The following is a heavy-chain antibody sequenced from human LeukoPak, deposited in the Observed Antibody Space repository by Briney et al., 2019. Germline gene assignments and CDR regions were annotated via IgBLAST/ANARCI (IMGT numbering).Heavy chain of an antibody. Sequence: GGSLRLSCAASGFTFSSYAMSWVRQAPGKGLEWVSAISGSGGSTYYADSVKGLFTISRDNSKNTLYLQMNSLRAEDTAVYYCAKDPGVPAAIFGWFDPWGQGTLVTVSS. J-gene: IGHJ5*02. D-gene: IGHD2-2*02. CDR1: GFTFSSYA. CDR3: AKDPGVPAAIFGWFDP. V-gene: IGHV3-23*01. CDR2: ISGSGGST.